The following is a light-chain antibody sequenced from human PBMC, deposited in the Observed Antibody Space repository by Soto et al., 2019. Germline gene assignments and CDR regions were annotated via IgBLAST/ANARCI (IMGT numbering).Light chain of an antibody. CDR2: GAS. V-gene: IGKV3-20*01. CDR1: QSVSSSY. J-gene: IGKJ2*01. Sequence: EIVLTQSPGTLSLSPGERATLSCRASQSVSSSYLAWYQQKSGQAPRLLIYGASSRATGIPDRFSGSGSGTDFTLPISRLELEDFAVYYCQQYGSSPPSTFGQGTKLEIK. CDR3: QQYGSSPPST.